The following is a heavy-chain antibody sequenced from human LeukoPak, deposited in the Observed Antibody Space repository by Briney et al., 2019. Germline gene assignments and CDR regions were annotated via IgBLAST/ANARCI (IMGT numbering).Heavy chain of an antibody. J-gene: IGHJ3*02. Sequence: PSETLSLTCTVSGYSISSGYYWGWIRQPPGKGLEWIGSMYHTGSTYYNPSLKSRVTISVDTSKNQFSLKLSSVTAADTAVYYCAREGYYYGSGSPGAFDIWGQGTMVTVSS. D-gene: IGHD3-10*01. CDR1: GYSISSGYY. V-gene: IGHV4-38-2*02. CDR3: AREGYYYGSGSPGAFDI. CDR2: MYHTGST.